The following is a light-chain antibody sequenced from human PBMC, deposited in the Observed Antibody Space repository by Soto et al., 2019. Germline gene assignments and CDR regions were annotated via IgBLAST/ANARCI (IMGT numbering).Light chain of an antibody. CDR2: GAS. CDR3: QQYINLWT. V-gene: IGKV3-15*01. Sequence: EIVVTQSPSTLSVSPLERFTLSCRASQSVSSNLAWYQQKPGQSPRLLIYGASTRATGIPARFSGSGSGTEFTLTISSLQSEDFAVYYCQQYINLWTFGQGTKVDIK. J-gene: IGKJ1*01. CDR1: QSVSSN.